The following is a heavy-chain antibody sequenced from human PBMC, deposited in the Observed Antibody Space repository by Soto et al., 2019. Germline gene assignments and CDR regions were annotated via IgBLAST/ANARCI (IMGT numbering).Heavy chain of an antibody. CDR2: IYSGDT. J-gene: IGHJ4*02. V-gene: IGHV4-4*02. Sequence: SETLSLTCAVSGDSISSGAWWSWVRQSPGKWLQWIGYIYSGDTNYNPSLRSRVTISLDTSKNQFSLKLTSVTAADTAFYYCAVQAEGRNPYYLKYWGRGALVTVSS. CDR3: AVQAEGRNPYYLKY. CDR1: GDSISSGAW.